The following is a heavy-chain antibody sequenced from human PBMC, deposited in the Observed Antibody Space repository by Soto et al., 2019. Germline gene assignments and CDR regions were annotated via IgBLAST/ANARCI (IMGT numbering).Heavy chain of an antibody. Sequence: ASVKVSCKASGYTFTSYGISWVRQAPGQGLEWMGWISAYNGNTNYAQKLQGRVPMTTDTSTSTAYMELRSLRSDNTAVYYCARNVDGYCSSTSCYAHYFDYWGQGTLVTVSS. CDR1: GYTFTSYG. J-gene: IGHJ4*02. CDR2: ISAYNGNT. D-gene: IGHD2-2*01. V-gene: IGHV1-18*01. CDR3: ARNVDGYCSSTSCYAHYFDY.